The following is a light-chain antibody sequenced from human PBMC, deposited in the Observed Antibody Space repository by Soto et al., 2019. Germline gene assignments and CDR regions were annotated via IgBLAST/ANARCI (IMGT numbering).Light chain of an antibody. V-gene: IGKV3-15*01. CDR3: QHYNNWPPWT. CDR1: QSVRSN. CDR2: GAS. Sequence: EIVMTQSPATLSVSPGERATLSCRASQSVRSNLAWYLQKPGQAPRLLIYGASTRATGITDRFSGSGSGTEFTLTISSLQSENFAVYYCQHYNNWPPWTFGQGTKVEIK. J-gene: IGKJ1*01.